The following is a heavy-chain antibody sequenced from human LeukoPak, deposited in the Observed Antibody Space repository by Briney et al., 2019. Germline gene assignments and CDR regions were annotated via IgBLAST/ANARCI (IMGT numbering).Heavy chain of an antibody. V-gene: IGHV3-11*04. CDR2: ISSSGSTI. CDR3: AISVVQDAFDI. D-gene: IGHD1-1*01. CDR1: GFTVSSNY. Sequence: GGSLRLSCAASGFTVSSNYMSWIRQAPGKGLEWVSYISSSGSTIYYADSVKGRFTISRDNAKNSLYLQMNSLRAEDTAVYYCAISVVQDAFDIWGQGTMVTVSS. J-gene: IGHJ3*02.